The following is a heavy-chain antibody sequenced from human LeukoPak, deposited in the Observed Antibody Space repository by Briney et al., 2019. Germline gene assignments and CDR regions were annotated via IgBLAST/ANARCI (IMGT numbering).Heavy chain of an antibody. V-gene: IGHV3-23*01. D-gene: IGHD5-18*01. CDR1: GFTFSSYA. CDR2: ISNSGGST. CDR3: AKRGSGYSYGHEYYFDY. J-gene: IGHJ4*02. Sequence: SGRSLRLSCAASGFTFSSYAMNWVRQAPGKGLEWVSSISNSGGSTYYAGSVKGRFTISRDNSKNTLYLQMNSLRAEDTAVYYCAKRGSGYSYGHEYYFDYWGQGTLVTVSS.